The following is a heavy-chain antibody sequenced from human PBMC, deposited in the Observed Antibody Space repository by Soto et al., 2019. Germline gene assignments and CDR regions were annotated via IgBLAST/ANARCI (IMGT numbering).Heavy chain of an antibody. J-gene: IGHJ4*02. CDR1: GYTFTSYA. D-gene: IGHD7-27*01. CDR3: ARDPNSYFDY. CDR2: ITGGNGNT. V-gene: IGHV1-3*01. Sequence: GASVKVSCKASGYTFTSYAMHWVRQAPGQRLEWMGWITGGNGNTRYSQKFQGRVTITSDTSASTAYMELNSLTSEDTAVYYCARDPNSYFDYWGQGTLVTVSS.